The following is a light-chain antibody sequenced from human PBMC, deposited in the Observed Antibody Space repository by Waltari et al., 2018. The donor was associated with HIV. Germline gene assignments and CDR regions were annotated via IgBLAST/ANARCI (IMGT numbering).Light chain of an antibody. V-gene: IGLV1-36*01. J-gene: IGLJ1*01. CDR2: YDD. CDR1: SSNIENNA. CDR3: AAWDDSLNGYV. Sequence: QSVLTQPPSVSEAPRQRVTISCSGSSSNIENNAVNWYQQVPGKSPKLLIYYDDLFSPGGSDRFSGSNSGTSASLAIRGLQSEDEADYYCAAWDDSLNGYVFGSGTKVTVL.